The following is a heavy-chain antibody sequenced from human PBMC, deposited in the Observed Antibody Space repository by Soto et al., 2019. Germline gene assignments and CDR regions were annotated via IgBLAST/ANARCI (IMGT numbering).Heavy chain of an antibody. CDR3: ARTSPTDDYIYCEDIYCDVMDV. D-gene: IGHD4-4*01. J-gene: IGHJ6*02. CDR2: IWYDGSNK. Sequence: GGSLRLSCAASGFTFSSYGMHWVRQAPGKELEWVAVIWYDGSNKYYADSVKGRFTISRDNSKNTLYLQMNSLRAEDTAVYYCARTSPTDDYIYCEDIYCDVMDVWGRGTSVTVS. V-gene: IGHV3-33*01. CDR1: GFTFSSYG.